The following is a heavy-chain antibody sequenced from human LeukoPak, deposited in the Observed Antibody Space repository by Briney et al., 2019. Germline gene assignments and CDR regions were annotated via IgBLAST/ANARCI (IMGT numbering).Heavy chain of an antibody. V-gene: IGHV4-59*01. D-gene: IGHD2-2*02. J-gene: IGHJ5*02. Sequence: PSETLSLTCTVSGGSISSYSWSWIRQPPGKGLEWIGYIFYSGSTNYNPSLQSRVTISLDTSKKQFSLKLSSVTAADSAVYYCARDLGYCSSTSCYNAWFDPWGQGTLVTVSS. CDR2: IFYSGST. CDR3: ARDLGYCSSTSCYNAWFDP. CDR1: GGSISSYS.